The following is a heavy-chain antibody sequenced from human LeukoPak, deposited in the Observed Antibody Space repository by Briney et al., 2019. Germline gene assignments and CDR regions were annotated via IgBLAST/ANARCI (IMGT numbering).Heavy chain of an antibody. D-gene: IGHD3-9*01. Sequence: PSETLSLTCTISGGSISSYYWSWIRQPPGKGLEWIGYIYYSGSTNYNPSLKSRVTISVDTSKNQFSLKLSSVTAADTAVYYCARLGSDDILTGYYNFFSSWFDPWGQGTLVTVSS. CDR1: GGSISSYY. CDR3: ARLGSDDILTGYYNFFSSWFDP. J-gene: IGHJ5*02. V-gene: IGHV4-59*08. CDR2: IYYSGST.